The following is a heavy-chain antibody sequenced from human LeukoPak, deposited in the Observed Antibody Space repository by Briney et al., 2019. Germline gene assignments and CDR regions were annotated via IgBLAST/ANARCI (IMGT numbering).Heavy chain of an antibody. V-gene: IGHV4-4*07. CDR3: ARVRGVAGTYAFDY. CDR1: GGSISSYY. J-gene: IGHJ4*02. D-gene: IGHD6-19*01. CDR2: IYTSGST. Sequence: SETLSLTCTVSGGSISSYYWSWIRQPAGKGLEWIGRIYTSGSTNYNPSLKSRVTMSVDTSKNQFSLKLSSVTAADTAVYYCARVRGVAGTYAFDYWGQGTLVTASS.